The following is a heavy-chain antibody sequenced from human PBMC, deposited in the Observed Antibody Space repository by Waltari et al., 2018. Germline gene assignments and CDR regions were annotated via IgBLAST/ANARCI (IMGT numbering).Heavy chain of an antibody. V-gene: IGHV1-69*12. CDR3: ARDAVWFGEYYALCFY. CDR1: GGTFSSYA. CDR2: IIPIFGTA. Sequence: QVQLVQSGAEVKKPGSSVKVSCKASGGTFSSYAISWVRQAPGQGLEWMGGIIPIFGTANYAQKFQGRVTITADESTSTAYMELSILRSEDTAVYYCARDAVWFGEYYALCFYWGQGTLVTVSS. D-gene: IGHD3-10*01. J-gene: IGHJ4*02.